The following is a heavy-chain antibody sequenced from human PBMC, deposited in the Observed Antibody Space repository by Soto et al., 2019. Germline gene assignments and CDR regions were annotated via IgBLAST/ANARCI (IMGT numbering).Heavy chain of an antibody. CDR1: GYTSADFG. CDR2: VSGNNGAS. Sequence: ASVKVYCKASGYTSADFGISWLRQGAGQGLEWMGWVSGNNGASNPAPKVQGRITMTLDTSTGVSYMALRSLRSDDTAIYYCVTDQKYFRVNGNWFDSWGQGTLVTVSS. CDR3: VTDQKYFRVNGNWFDS. D-gene: IGHD2-2*01. V-gene: IGHV1-18*04. J-gene: IGHJ5*01.